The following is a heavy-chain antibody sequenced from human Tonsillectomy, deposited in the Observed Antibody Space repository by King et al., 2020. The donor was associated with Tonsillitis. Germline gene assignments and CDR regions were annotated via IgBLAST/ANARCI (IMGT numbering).Heavy chain of an antibody. CDR3: ARAQGIAVAGTGTNWFDP. Sequence: QLQESGPGLVKPSETLSLTCTVSGGSISSSSYYWGWIRQPPGKGLEWIGSIYYSGSTYYNPSLKSRVTISVDTSKNQFSLKLSSVTAADTAVYYWARAQGIAVAGTGTNWFDPWGQGTLVTVSS. CDR2: IYYSGST. J-gene: IGHJ5*02. CDR1: GGSISSSSYY. D-gene: IGHD6-19*01. V-gene: IGHV4-39*01.